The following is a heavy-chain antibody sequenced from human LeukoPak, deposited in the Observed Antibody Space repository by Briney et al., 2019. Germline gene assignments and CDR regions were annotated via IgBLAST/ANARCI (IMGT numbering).Heavy chain of an antibody. V-gene: IGHV6-1*01. CDR2: TYYRSKWYN. CDR3: ARDHGAVAGSYYYYYYGMDV. J-gene: IGHJ6*02. CDR1: GDSVSSNSAA. D-gene: IGHD6-19*01. Sequence: SQTLSLTCAISGDSVSSNSAAWNWIRQSPSRGLEWLGRTYYRSKWYNDYAVSVKSRITINPDTSKNQFSLQPNSVTPEDTAVYYCARDHGAVAGSYYYYYYGMDVWGQGTTVTVSS.